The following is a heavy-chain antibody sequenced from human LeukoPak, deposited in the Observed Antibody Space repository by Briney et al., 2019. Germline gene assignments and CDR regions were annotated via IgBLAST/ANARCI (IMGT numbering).Heavy chain of an antibody. Sequence: GGSLRLSCAASGFTFSDYYMSWIRQAPGKGLEWVSYISSNSSYTNYADTVKGRFTISRDISKNTLYLQMDSLRAEDTAVYYCASLYQGPDCSGASCWFDYWGQGTLVTVSS. CDR1: GFTFSDYY. CDR2: ISSNSSYT. D-gene: IGHD2-15*01. J-gene: IGHJ4*02. CDR3: ASLYQGPDCSGASCWFDY. V-gene: IGHV3-11*03.